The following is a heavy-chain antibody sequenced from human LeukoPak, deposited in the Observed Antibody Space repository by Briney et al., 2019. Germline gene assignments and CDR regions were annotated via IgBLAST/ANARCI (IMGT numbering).Heavy chain of an antibody. J-gene: IGHJ4*02. CDR3: AGHQEDSGLNFDY. CDR2: IYYSGST. Sequence: SETLSLTCTVSRGSISSHYWSWIRQPPGKGLEWIGYIYYSGSTNYNPSLKSRVTISVDTSKNQFSLKLSSVTAADTAVYYCAGHQEDSGLNFDYWGQGTLVTVSS. V-gene: IGHV4-59*08. CDR1: RGSISSHY. D-gene: IGHD2-15*01.